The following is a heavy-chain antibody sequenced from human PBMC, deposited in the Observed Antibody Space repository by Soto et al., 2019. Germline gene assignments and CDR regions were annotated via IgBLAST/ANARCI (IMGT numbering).Heavy chain of an antibody. V-gene: IGHV4-4*02. J-gene: IGHJ4*01. D-gene: IGHD2-8*02. CDR1: GGSVSSRNW. Sequence: QVQLQESGPGTMKPSGTLSLTCAVSGGSVSSRNWWTWVRQPPGQGLEWIGEIYHTGSTNYNPSLKSRVTISLDNFKNQFSLKLISVTAADTAVYFCASLGYCSGADCRGTWWGQGILVTVSS. CDR3: ASLGYCSGADCRGTW. CDR2: IYHTGST.